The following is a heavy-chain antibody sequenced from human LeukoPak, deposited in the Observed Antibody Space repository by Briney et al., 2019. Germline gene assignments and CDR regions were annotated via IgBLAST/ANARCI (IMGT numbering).Heavy chain of an antibody. CDR3: ARTTRDFDY. CDR1: GGSISSSSYY. V-gene: IGHV4-39*01. J-gene: IGHJ4*02. Sequence: PSETLSLTCTVSGGSISSSSYYWGWIRQPPGKGLEWIGSIYYSGSTYYNPSPKSRVTISVDTSKNQFSLKLSSVTAADTAVYYCARTTRDFDYWGQGTLVTVSS. D-gene: IGHD1-1*01. CDR2: IYYSGST.